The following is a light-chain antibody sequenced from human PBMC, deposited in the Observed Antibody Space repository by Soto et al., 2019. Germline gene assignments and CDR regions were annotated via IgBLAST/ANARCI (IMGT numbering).Light chain of an antibody. CDR3: SSFASTHPYV. J-gene: IGLJ1*01. CDR2: EVN. V-gene: IGLV2-14*01. Sequence: QSVLTQPASVSGSPGQSITISCTGTSSDVAFYNHVSWYQQHPGKAPKLLIYEVNNRPSGVSHRFSGSKSGNTASLTISGLQAEDEADYYCSSFASTHPYVFGTGTKLTVL. CDR1: SSDVAFYNH.